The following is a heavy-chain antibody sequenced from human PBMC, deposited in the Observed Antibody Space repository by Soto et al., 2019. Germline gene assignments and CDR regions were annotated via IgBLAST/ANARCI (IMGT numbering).Heavy chain of an antibody. CDR2: ISSSSSYM. CDR1: GFTFSSYS. V-gene: IGHV3-21*01. D-gene: IGHD6-13*01. Sequence: EVQLVESGGGLVKPGGSLRLSCVASGFTFSSYSVNWVLQAPGKGLEWVSSISSSSSYMYYADSVKGRFTISRDNAKNSLYLQMNSLRAEDTAVYYCASPYSNSNYYGMDVWGQGTTVTVSS. CDR3: ASPYSNSNYYGMDV. J-gene: IGHJ6*02.